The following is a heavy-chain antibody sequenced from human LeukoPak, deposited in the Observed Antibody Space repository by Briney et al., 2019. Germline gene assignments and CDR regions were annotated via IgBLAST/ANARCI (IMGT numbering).Heavy chain of an antibody. V-gene: IGHV4-59*01. CDR3: ARGYSYGAYWFDP. CDR1: GASISSYY. D-gene: IGHD5-18*01. J-gene: IGHJ5*02. Sequence: SETLSLTCTVSGASISSYYWSWIRQPPGKGLEWIGYIYYSGSTNYNPSLKSRVTISVDTSKNQFSLKLSSVTAADTVVYYCARGYSYGAYWFDPWGQGTLVTVSS. CDR2: IYYSGST.